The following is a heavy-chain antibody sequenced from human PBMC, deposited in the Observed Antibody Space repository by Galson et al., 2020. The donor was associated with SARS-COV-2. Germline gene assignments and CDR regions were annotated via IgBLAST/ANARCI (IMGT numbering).Heavy chain of an antibody. CDR1: GGSISTYY. CDR2: IFYSGST. CDR3: ARAAAAGHITQFDY. V-gene: IGHV4-59*01. D-gene: IGHD6-13*01. J-gene: IGHJ4*02. Sequence: SETLSLTCTVSGGSISTYYWSWIRQPPGKGLEWIGYIFYSGSTNYNPSPKSRVTISVDTSKNQFSLKLSSVTAADTALYYCARAAAAGHITQFDYWGQGTLVTVSS.